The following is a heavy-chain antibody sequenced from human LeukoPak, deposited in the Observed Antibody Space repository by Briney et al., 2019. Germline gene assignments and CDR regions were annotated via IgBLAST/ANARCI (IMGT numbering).Heavy chain of an antibody. CDR3: ARDRGYYDSSGYPVGGYYYYGMDV. D-gene: IGHD3-22*01. CDR2: ISSSSSYI. V-gene: IGHV3-21*01. Sequence: GGSLRLSCAASGFTFSSYSMNWVRQAPGKGLEWVSSISSSSSYIYYADSVKGRFTISRDNAKNSLYLQMNSLRAEDTAVYYCARDRGYYDSSGYPVGGYYYYGMDVWGQGTTVTVPS. J-gene: IGHJ6*02. CDR1: GFTFSSYS.